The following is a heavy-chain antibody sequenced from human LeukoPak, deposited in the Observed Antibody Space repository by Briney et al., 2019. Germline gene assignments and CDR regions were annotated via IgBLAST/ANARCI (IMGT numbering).Heavy chain of an antibody. J-gene: IGHJ5*02. V-gene: IGHV4-59*12. CDR2: IYYSGST. D-gene: IGHD6-19*01. CDR1: GGSISSYY. Sequence: SETLSLTCTVSGGSISSYYWSWIRQPPGKGLEWIGYIYYSGSTNCNPSLKSRVTISVDTSKNQFSLKLSSVTAADTAVYYCARGPLRSRTVLSGWYEGWFDPWGQGTLVTVSS. CDR3: ARGPLRSRTVLSGWYEGWFDP.